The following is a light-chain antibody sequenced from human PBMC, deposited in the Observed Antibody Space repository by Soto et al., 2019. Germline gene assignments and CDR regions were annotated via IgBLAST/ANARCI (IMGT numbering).Light chain of an antibody. Sequence: DIQMTQSPSTLSASVGDRVTITCRASQSISSWLAWYQQKPGKAPKILIYDASSLESGVTSRFSGSGSGTEFTLTISSLQPDDFANYYCQQYNSYSFGQGTKVEIK. V-gene: IGKV1-5*01. CDR1: QSISSW. J-gene: IGKJ1*01. CDR2: DAS. CDR3: QQYNSYS.